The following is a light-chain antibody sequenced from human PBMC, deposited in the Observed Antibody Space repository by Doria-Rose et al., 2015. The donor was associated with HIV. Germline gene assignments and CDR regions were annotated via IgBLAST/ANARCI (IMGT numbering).Light chain of an antibody. CDR2: WAS. V-gene: IGKV4-1*01. J-gene: IGKJ5*01. CDR1: QSLLYTSKNY. Sequence: EIVMTQSSESLGMSLGERATLNCKSNQSLLYTSKNYLAWYQQKPGQPPKLLIYWASTRQSGVPARFSGSGSGTDFTLTISRLEPEDVAVYYCQQYGTSRGTFGQGTRLEIK. CDR3: QQYGTSRGT.